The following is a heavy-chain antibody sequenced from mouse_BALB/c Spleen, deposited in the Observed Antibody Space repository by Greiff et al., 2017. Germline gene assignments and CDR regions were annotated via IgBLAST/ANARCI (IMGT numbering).Heavy chain of an antibody. V-gene: IGHV5-9-3*01. CDR3: AKERGFYGYDVAMDY. J-gene: IGHJ4*01. D-gene: IGHD2-2*01. Sequence: DVHLVESGGGLVKPGGSLKLSCAASGFTFSSYAMSWVRQTPEKRLEWVATISSGGSYTYYPDSVKGRFTISRDNAKNTLYLQMSSLRSEDTAMYYGAKERGFYGYDVAMDYWGQGTSVTVSS. CDR2: ISSGGSYT. CDR1: GFTFSSYA.